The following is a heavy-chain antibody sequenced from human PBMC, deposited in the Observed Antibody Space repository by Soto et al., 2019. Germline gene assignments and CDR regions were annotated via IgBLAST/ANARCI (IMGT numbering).Heavy chain of an antibody. D-gene: IGHD3-10*01. CDR3: ARHSTGYRSVRGVILAFDI. V-gene: IGHV4-59*08. Sequence: SETLSLTCTVSGGSISSYYWSWIRQPPGKGLEWIGYIYYSGSTNYNPSLKSRVTISVDTSKNQFSLKLSSVTAADTAVYYCARHSTGYRSVRGVILAFDIWGQGTMVTVSS. J-gene: IGHJ3*02. CDR2: IYYSGST. CDR1: GGSISSYY.